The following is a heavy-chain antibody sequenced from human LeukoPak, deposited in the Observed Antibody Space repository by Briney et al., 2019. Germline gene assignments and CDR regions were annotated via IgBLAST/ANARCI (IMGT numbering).Heavy chain of an antibody. V-gene: IGHV3-23*01. D-gene: IGHD2/OR15-2a*01. CDR2: ISGSGGST. CDR3: AKVTTSQNIVMLRFDNNWFDP. CDR1: GFTFSSYA. J-gene: IGHJ5*02. Sequence: HPGGSLRLSCAASGFTFSSYAMSWVRQAPGKGLEWVSAISGSGGSTYYADSVKGRSTISRDNSKNTLYLQMNSLRAEDTAVYYCAKVTTSQNIVMLRFDNNWFDPWGQGTLVTVSS.